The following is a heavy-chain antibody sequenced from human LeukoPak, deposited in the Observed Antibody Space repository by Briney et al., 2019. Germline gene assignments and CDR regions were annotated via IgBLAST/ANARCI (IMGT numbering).Heavy chain of an antibody. CDR2: ISSSGSTI. D-gene: IGHD5-24*01. V-gene: IGHV3-11*01. Sequence: GGSLRLSCAASGFTISDYYMSWIRQAPGKGLEWVSYISSSGSTIYYADSVKGRFTISRDNAKNSLYLQMNSLRAEDTAVYYCAREMATTTPLFDYWGQGTLVTVSS. CDR3: AREMATTTPLFDY. CDR1: GFTISDYY. J-gene: IGHJ4*02.